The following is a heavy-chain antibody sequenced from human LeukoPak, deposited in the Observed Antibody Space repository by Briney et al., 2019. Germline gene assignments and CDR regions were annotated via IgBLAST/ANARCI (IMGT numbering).Heavy chain of an antibody. CDR2: ISYDGSNK. V-gene: IGHV3-30*04. Sequence: PGGSLRLSCAASGFTFSSYAMHWVRQAPGKGLEWVAVISYDGSNKYYADSVKGRFTISRDNSKNTLYLQMNSLRAEDTAVYYCARAVDGYWGQGTLVTVSS. CDR3: ARAVDGY. CDR1: GFTFSSYA. D-gene: IGHD6-19*01. J-gene: IGHJ4*02.